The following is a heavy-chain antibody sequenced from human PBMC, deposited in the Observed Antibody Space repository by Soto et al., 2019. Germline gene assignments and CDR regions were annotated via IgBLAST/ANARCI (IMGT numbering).Heavy chain of an antibody. CDR1: GFTFSSYG. D-gene: IGHD3-22*01. J-gene: IGHJ4*02. CDR2: IWYDGSNK. CDR3: AREGSYDSSGYYSGYYFDY. V-gene: IGHV3-33*01. Sequence: PGGSLRLSCAASGFTFSSYGMHWVRQAPGKGLEWVAVIWYDGSNKYYADSVKGRFTISRDNSKNTLYLQMNSLRAEDTAVYYCAREGSYDSSGYYSGYYFDYWGQGTLVTAPQ.